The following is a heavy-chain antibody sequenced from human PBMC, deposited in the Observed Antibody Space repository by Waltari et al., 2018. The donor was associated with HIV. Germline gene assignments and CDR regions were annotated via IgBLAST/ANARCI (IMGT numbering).Heavy chain of an antibody. CDR1: GGSLTYFY. D-gene: IGHD3-10*01. Sequence: QVQLQQWGAGQLKASETLSLTCAVYGGSLTYFYWTWIRHGPGRGLEWIAEINQSGRSDFNPSLKSRVSIAIDPANKQFSLTLKSVTAADTGVYYCARESRRRIRQGGINWFDPWGQGTPVNVLS. CDR2: INQSGRS. V-gene: IGHV4-34*01. J-gene: IGHJ5*02. CDR3: ARESRRRIRQGGINWFDP.